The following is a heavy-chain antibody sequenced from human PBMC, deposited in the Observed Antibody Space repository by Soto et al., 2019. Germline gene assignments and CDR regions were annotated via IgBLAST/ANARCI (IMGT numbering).Heavy chain of an antibody. Sequence: QVQLVESGGGLVKPGGSLRLSCAASGFTFSDYYMSWIRQAPGKGLEWVSYISSSGSTIYYADSVKGRFTISRDNAKNSLYLQMNSLRAEDTAVYYCAVHCSSTSCYEAALNYWGQGTLVTVSS. D-gene: IGHD2-2*01. CDR2: ISSSGSTI. CDR3: AVHCSSTSCYEAALNY. V-gene: IGHV3-11*01. CDR1: GFTFSDYY. J-gene: IGHJ4*02.